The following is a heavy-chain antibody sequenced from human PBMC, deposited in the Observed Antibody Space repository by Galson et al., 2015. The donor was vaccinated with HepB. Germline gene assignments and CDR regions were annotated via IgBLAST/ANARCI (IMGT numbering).Heavy chain of an antibody. CDR1: GFSLSTSGMC. CDR2: IDWDDDK. D-gene: IGHD3-16*02. CDR3: ARMVTFGGVIASYYYGMDV. J-gene: IGHJ6*02. Sequence: PALVKPTQTLTLTCTFSGFSLSTSGMCVSWIRQPPGKALEWLALIDWDDDKYYSTSLKTRLTISKDTSKNQVVLTMTNMDPVDTATYHCARMVTFGGVIASYYYGMDVWGQGTTVTVSS. V-gene: IGHV2-70*01.